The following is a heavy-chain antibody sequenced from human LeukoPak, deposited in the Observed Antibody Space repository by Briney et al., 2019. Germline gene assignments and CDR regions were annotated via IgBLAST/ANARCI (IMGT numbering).Heavy chain of an antibody. CDR3: ARGSGSYIDY. J-gene: IGHJ4*02. D-gene: IGHD1-26*01. CDR1: GGSVSSHY. Sequence: PSEALSLTCTVSGGSVSSHYWSWIRQPPGKGLEWIGYIYYSGSTNYNPSLKSRVTISVDTSKNQFSLKRSSVTAADTAVYYCARGSGSYIDYWGQGTLVTVSS. V-gene: IGHV4-59*02. CDR2: IYYSGST.